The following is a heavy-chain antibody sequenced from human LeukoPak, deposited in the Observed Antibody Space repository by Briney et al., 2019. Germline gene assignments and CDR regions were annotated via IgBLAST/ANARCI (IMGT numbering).Heavy chain of an antibody. CDR3: ARDIGVSQFDY. Sequence: WMGWISGYKGETEYAQKFQGRVTLPTDTSTSTAYMEVRSLTSDDTAVYYCARDIGVSQFDYWGQGTLVTVSS. D-gene: IGHD3-10*01. J-gene: IGHJ4*02. V-gene: IGHV1-18*01. CDR2: ISGYKGET.